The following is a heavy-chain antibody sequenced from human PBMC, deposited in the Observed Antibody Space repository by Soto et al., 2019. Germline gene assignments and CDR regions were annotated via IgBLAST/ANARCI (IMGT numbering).Heavy chain of an antibody. CDR1: GYTFTSYD. CDR2: MNPNSGNT. CDR3: ARGIKYGAYSRWFAP. D-gene: IGHD4-17*01. V-gene: IGHV1-8*01. Sequence: GASVKVSCKASGYTFTSYDINWVRQATGQGLEYLGWMNPNSGNTAYVQKFQGRVTMTWDTSITTAYMELSSLRSEDTAVYFCARGIKYGAYSRWFAPWGQGTPVTVSS. J-gene: IGHJ5*02.